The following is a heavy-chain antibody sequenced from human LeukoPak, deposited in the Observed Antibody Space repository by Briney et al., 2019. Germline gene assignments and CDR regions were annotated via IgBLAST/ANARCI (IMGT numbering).Heavy chain of an antibody. D-gene: IGHD2-8*01. CDR3: ASGYCTSGVCPNYFDY. J-gene: IGHJ4*02. Sequence: SETLSLTRTVSGGSISSGSYYWSWIRQPAGKGLEWIGRIYTSGSTNYNPSLKSRVTISVDTSKNQFSLKLSSVTAADTAVYYCASGYCTSGVCPNYFDYWGQGTLVTVSS. V-gene: IGHV4-61*02. CDR2: IYTSGST. CDR1: GGSISSGSYY.